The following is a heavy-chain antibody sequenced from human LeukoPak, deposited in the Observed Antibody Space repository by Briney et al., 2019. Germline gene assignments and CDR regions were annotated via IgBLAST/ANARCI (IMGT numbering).Heavy chain of an antibody. CDR1: GGSISSSAYY. D-gene: IGHD5-18*01. V-gene: IGHV3-21*01. Sequence: PSETLSLTCTVSGGSISSSAYYWGWVRQAPGKGLEWVSSISSSSSYIYYADSVKGRFTTSRDNAKNSLYLQMNSLRAEDTAVYYCARDRYGYGYGYWGQGTLVTVSS. CDR2: ISSSSSYI. CDR3: ARDRYGYGYGY. J-gene: IGHJ4*02.